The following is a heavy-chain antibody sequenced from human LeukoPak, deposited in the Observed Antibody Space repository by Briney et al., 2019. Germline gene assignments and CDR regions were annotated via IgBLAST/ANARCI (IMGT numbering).Heavy chain of an antibody. D-gene: IGHD6-6*01. CDR3: ARDLVSAGFDI. CDR1: GYTFSIHA. J-gene: IGHJ3*02. Sequence: ASVNVSFKAFGYTFSIHAMNWVRQAPGQGLELMGWINTNTGIPTYAQGFAGRFVFSLDTSVTTAYLQITSLKAEDTAVYYCARDLVSAGFDIWGQGTMVTVSS. CDR2: INTNTGIP. V-gene: IGHV7-4-1*02.